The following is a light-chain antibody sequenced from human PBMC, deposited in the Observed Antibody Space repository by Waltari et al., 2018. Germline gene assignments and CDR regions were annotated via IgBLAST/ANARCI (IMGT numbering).Light chain of an antibody. CDR1: TLGDKY. J-gene: IGLJ1*01. CDR2: QDN. CDR3: QVWDSSTEYV. V-gene: IGLV3-1*01. Sequence: SYELTQPPSVSVSPGQTDSITCSGDTLGDKYACWYQQKPGQSPVLVIYQDNKRPSGIPERFSGSNSGNTATLTISGTQAMDEADYYCQVWDSSTEYVFGTGTKVTVL.